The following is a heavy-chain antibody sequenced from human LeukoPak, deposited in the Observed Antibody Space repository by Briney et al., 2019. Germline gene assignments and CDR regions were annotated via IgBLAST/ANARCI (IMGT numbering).Heavy chain of an antibody. V-gene: IGHV1-3*01. Sequence: ASVKVSCKASGYTFTSYAMHWVRQAPGQRLEWMGWINAGNGNTKYSQKFQGRVTITRDTSASTAYMELSSLRSEDTAVYYCARGYCSSTSCYRHWFDPWGQGTLVTVSS. CDR3: ARGYCSSTSCYRHWFDP. D-gene: IGHD2-2*02. J-gene: IGHJ5*02. CDR1: GYTFTSYA. CDR2: INAGNGNT.